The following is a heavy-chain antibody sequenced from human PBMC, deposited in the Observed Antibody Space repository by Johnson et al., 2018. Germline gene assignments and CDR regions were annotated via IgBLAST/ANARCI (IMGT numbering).Heavy chain of an antibody. CDR2: IYTGGNT. CDR1: GGSISSSY. J-gene: IGHJ6*02. Sequence: VQLQEWGPGLVKPSETLALICSVSGGSISSSYWSWIRQPPGKGLEWVSFIYTGGNTFYADSVKGRFTISRDNAKNTLYLKRNNLNAADTAVYYCAKVLPTSSYGMDVWGQGTTVIVSS. CDR3: AKVLPTSSYGMDV. V-gene: IGHV3-53*01. D-gene: IGHD3-10*01.